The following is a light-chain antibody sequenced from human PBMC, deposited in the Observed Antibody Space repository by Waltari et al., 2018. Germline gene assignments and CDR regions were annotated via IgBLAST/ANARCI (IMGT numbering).Light chain of an antibody. CDR3: QQRNKWPVT. Sequence: DILLTQSPATLYLSPEETATLSCRASQTVANYLAWYQQKPGQAPRLLIYDVSNIVTDIPARFSGSGFATDFTLTISDLKPEDIAVYYCQQRNKWPVTFGGGTKVEIK. V-gene: IGKV3-11*01. CDR1: QTVANY. J-gene: IGKJ4*01. CDR2: DVS.